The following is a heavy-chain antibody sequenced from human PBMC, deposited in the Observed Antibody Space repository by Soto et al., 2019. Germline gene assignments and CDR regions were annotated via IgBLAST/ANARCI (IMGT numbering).Heavy chain of an antibody. CDR3: ARDAIAVAAAMDV. Sequence: WGSLRLSCAASGFTFSSYSMNWVRQAPGKGLEWVSSISSSSSYIYYADSVKGRFTISRDNAKNSLYLQMNSLRAEDTAVYYCARDAIAVAAAMDVWGQGTTVTVSS. CDR2: ISSSSSYI. D-gene: IGHD6-19*01. J-gene: IGHJ6*02. V-gene: IGHV3-21*01. CDR1: GFTFSSYS.